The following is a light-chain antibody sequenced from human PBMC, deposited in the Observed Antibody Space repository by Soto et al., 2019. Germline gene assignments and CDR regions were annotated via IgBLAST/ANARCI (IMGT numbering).Light chain of an antibody. J-gene: IGKJ1*01. CDR1: QSISDW. Sequence: DVQMTQSPSTLSASVGDRVTITCRASQSISDWLAWYQQKPGKAPKLLIYKASSIESGVPSRFSGSGSGTDFTLTISSLQADDLASYYCQQYYSYSRTFGQGTKVEIK. V-gene: IGKV1-5*03. CDR2: KAS. CDR3: QQYYSYSRT.